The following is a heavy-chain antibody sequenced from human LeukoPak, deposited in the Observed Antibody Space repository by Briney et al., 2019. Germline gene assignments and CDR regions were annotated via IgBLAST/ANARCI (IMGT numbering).Heavy chain of an antibody. CDR3: ANIAVAGEDWFDP. V-gene: IGHV3-21*01. Sequence: GGSLRLSCAASGFTFSSYSMNWVRQAPGKGLEWVSSISSSSSYIYYADSVKGRFTISRDNAKNSLYLQMNSLRAEDTAVYYCANIAVAGEDWFDPWGQGTLVTVSS. CDR2: ISSSSSYI. CDR1: GFTFSSYS. D-gene: IGHD6-19*01. J-gene: IGHJ5*02.